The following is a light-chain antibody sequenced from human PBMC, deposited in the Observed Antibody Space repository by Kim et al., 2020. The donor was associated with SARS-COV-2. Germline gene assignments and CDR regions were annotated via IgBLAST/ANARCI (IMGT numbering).Light chain of an antibody. CDR1: NIGSKS. V-gene: IGLV3-21*04. J-gene: IGLJ2*01. CDR2: YDS. Sequence: PGKTARIPCGGNNIGSKSLPWYQQKPGQAPVLVIYYDSDRPSGIPERFSGSNSGNTATLTISRVEAGDEADYYCQVWDSSSDHVVFGGGTQLTVL. CDR3: QVWDSSSDHVV.